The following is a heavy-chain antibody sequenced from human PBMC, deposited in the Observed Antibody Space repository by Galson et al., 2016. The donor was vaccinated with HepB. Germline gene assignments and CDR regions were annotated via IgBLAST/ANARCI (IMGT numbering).Heavy chain of an antibody. CDR3: ASTSNKYIYSYMDV. CDR1: GYNFTNYW. CDR2: IYPGASDI. V-gene: IGHV5-51*01. D-gene: IGHD1/OR15-1a*01. Sequence: QSGAEVKKPGESLKISCKGSGYNFTNYWIGWVRQMPGKGLEWMGIIYPGASDIRYSPSFQGQVTISGDTSITTAYLQWSSLKASDTAIYYCASTSNKYIYSYMDVWGKGTTVTVSS. J-gene: IGHJ6*03.